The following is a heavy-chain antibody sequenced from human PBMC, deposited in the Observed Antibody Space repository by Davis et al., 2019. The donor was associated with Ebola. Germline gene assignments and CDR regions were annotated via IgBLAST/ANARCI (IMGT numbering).Heavy chain of an antibody. J-gene: IGHJ3*02. Sequence: GESLKISCAASGFTFSSYAMSWVRQAPGKGLEWVAVISYDGSNKYYADSVKGRFTISRDNSKNTLYLQMNSLRAEDTAVYYCARPMIVVVNDAFDIWGQGTMVIVSS. CDR1: GFTFSSYA. V-gene: IGHV3-30*04. CDR2: ISYDGSNK. CDR3: ARPMIVVVNDAFDI. D-gene: IGHD3-22*01.